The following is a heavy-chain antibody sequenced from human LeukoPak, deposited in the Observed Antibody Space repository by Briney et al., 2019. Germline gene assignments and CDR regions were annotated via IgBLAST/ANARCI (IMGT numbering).Heavy chain of an antibody. CDR1: GGSISNYY. CDR2: IYYSGTT. V-gene: IGHV4-59*12. J-gene: IGHJ4*02. Sequence: SETLSLTCTVSGGSISNYYWSWIRQPPGKGLEWIGYIYYSGTTNYNPSLKSRVTISVDTSKNQFSLMLSSVTAADTAVYYCAREAFGTDSWGQGTLVTVSS. CDR3: AREAFGTDS. D-gene: IGHD3-3*02.